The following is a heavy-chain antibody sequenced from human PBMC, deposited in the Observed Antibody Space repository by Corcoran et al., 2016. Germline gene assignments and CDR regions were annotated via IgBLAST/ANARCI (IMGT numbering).Heavy chain of an antibody. CDR1: GGSFSGYY. CDR3: VRWGGTPPIDD. D-gene: IGHD3-16*01. J-gene: IGHJ4*02. V-gene: IGHV4-34*01. Sequence: QVQLQQWGAGLLKPSETLSLTCAVSGGSFSGYYWTWIRQPPGEGLEWIGVINPSGSTNYNPSLKSRVTISVDISKNQVSLKLSSVTAADTAVYYWVRWGGTPPIDDWGQGTLVTVSS. CDR2: INPSGST.